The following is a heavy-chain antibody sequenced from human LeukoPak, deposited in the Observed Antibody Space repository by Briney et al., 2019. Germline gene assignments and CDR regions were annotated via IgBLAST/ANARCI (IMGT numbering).Heavy chain of an antibody. J-gene: IGHJ4*02. Sequence: GGSLRLSCAASGFTVSSNYMSWVGKAPGKGLEWVARLHADGNEKYFVHSVKGRFTVSRDNAKNSLYLQMNSLRVEDTAVYYCARGGYSFDYLGQGTLVTVSS. V-gene: IGHV3-7*01. CDR2: LHADGNEK. CDR3: ARGGYSFDY. D-gene: IGHD5-12*01. CDR1: GFTVSSNY.